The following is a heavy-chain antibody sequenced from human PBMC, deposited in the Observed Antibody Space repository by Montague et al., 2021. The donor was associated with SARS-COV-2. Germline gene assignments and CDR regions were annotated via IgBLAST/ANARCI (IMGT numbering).Heavy chain of an antibody. J-gene: IGHJ3*01. D-gene: IGHD3-3*01. V-gene: IGHV2-5*02. CDR1: GFSLNTDGVG. CDR3: ARRYDFYRAEAFDV. Sequence: PALVKPTQTLTLTCVFSGFSLNTDGVGVAWIRRPPGKALEWLALIYWDGDQRYSPSLKTRVTITKDTSRNRVVLTMTNLDPVDTATYYCARRYDFYRAEAFDVWGQVTMVTVSS. CDR2: IYWDGDQ.